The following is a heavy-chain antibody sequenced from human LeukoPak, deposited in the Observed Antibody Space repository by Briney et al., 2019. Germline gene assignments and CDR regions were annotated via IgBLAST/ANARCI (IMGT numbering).Heavy chain of an antibody. CDR1: GGTFSSYA. CDR3: ASPPATTVTTRALGDLAFDI. J-gene: IGHJ3*02. Sequence: SVKVSCKASGGTFSSYAISWVRQAPGQGLEWMGRIIPILGIANYAQKFQGRVTITADKSTSTTYMELSSLRAEDTAVYYCASPPATTVTTRALGDLAFDIWGQGTMVTVSS. D-gene: IGHD4-17*01. V-gene: IGHV1-69*04. CDR2: IIPILGIA.